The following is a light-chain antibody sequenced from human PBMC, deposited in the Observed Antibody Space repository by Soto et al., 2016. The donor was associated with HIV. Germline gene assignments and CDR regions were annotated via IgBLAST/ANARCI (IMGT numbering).Light chain of an antibody. Sequence: DVVLTQSPLSLPVTPGQSASISCRSSQSLVRSDGNTYLNWFQQRPGQSPRRLIYKVSNRDSGVPDRFSGSGSDTDFTLKISRVEAEDVGVYYCMQSIQLPYTFGQGTKLEIK. CDR2: KVS. V-gene: IGKV2-30*02. J-gene: IGKJ2*01. CDR3: MQSIQLPYT. CDR1: QSLVRSDGNTY.